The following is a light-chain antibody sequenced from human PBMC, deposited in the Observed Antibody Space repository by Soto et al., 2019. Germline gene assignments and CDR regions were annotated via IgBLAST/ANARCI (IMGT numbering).Light chain of an antibody. CDR1: SSNIGNNY. V-gene: IGLV1-51*01. J-gene: IGLJ2*01. CDR3: GTWDSSLSAGI. CDR2: DNN. Sequence: QSVLTQPPSLSAAPGQKVTISCSGSSSNIGNNYVSWYQQLPGTAPKLLSYDNNKRPSGIPDRFSGSKSGTSATLGITGLQTGDEADYYCGTWDSSLSAGIFGGGTKVTVL.